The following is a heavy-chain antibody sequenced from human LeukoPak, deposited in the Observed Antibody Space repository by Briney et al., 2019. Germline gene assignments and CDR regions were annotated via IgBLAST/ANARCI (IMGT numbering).Heavy chain of an antibody. D-gene: IGHD3-16*02. CDR3: ARDSVYVWGSYRFDY. V-gene: IGHV1-69*05. CDR2: IITIFGTA. CDR1: GGTFSSYA. J-gene: IGHJ4*02. Sequence: SVKVSCKASGGTFSSYAISWVRQAPGQGLEWMGRIITIFGTANYAQKFQGRVTITTDESTSTAYMELSSLRSEDTAVYYCARDSVYVWGSYRFDYWGQGTLVTVSS.